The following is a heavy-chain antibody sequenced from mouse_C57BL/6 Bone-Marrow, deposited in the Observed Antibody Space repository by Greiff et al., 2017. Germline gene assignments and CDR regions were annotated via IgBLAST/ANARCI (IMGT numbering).Heavy chain of an antibody. CDR1: GYTFTDYY. V-gene: IGHV1-26*01. D-gene: IGHD2-2*01. CDR2: INPNNGGT. J-gene: IGHJ1*03. Sequence: EVQLQQSGPELVKPGASVKISCKASGYTFTDYYMNWVKQSHGKSLEWIGDINPNNGGTSYNQKFKGKATLTVDKSSSTAYMELRSLTSEDSAVYYCARSGYGSWYFDVWGTGTTVTVSS. CDR3: ARSGYGSWYFDV.